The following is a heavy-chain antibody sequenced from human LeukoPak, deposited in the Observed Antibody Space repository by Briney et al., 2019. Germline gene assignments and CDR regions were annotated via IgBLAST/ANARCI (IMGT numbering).Heavy chain of an antibody. Sequence: SETLSLTCTVSGGSISSYYWSWIRQPPGKGLEWIGEINHSGSTNYNPSLKSRVTISVDTSKNQFSLKLSSVTAADTAVYYCARGQGGSSSWYFYWGQGTLVTVSS. V-gene: IGHV4-34*01. J-gene: IGHJ4*02. CDR3: ARGQGGSSSWYFY. D-gene: IGHD6-13*01. CDR1: GGSISSYY. CDR2: INHSGST.